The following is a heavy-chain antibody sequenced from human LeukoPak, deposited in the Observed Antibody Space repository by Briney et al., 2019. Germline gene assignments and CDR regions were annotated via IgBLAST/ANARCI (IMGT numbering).Heavy chain of an antibody. V-gene: IGHV1-2*02. Sequence: ASVKVSCKASGYTFTSYDINWVRQAPGQGLEWMGWINPNSGGTNYAQKFQGRVTMTRDTSISTAYMELSRLRSDDTAVYYCARDTVPHSNIVLMVYAGVAFDIWGQGTMVTVSS. J-gene: IGHJ3*02. CDR1: GYTFTSYD. CDR3: ARDTVPHSNIVLMVYAGVAFDI. D-gene: IGHD2-8*01. CDR2: INPNSGGT.